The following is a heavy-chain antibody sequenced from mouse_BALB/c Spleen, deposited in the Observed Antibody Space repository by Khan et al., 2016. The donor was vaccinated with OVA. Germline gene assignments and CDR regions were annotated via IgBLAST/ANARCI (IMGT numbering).Heavy chain of an antibody. CDR2: INPTDGGT. CDR3: ARSGYGNPFAY. Sequence: QVQLKQSGAALVRPGASVKISCKASGYTFTSYYMYWVKQRPGQGLEWIGGINPTDGGTHFNEKFKGKATLTVDQSSSTAYMQLSSLTSEDSAVYYCARSGYGNPFAYWGQGTLITVSA. V-gene: IGHV1S81*02. D-gene: IGHD2-1*01. CDR1: GYTFTSYY. J-gene: IGHJ3*01.